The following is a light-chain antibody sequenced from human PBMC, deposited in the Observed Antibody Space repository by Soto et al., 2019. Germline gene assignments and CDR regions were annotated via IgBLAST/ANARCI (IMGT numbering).Light chain of an antibody. CDR2: AAS. CDR1: QSISSS. CDR3: QQTYSAIHT. V-gene: IGKV1-39*01. Sequence: DIQMTQSPSSLSASVGDRVTITCRPSQSISSSLNWYQQKAGKAPKLLIYAASSLQSGVPSRFSGSGSGTDFTLTISSLQPEDSATYYCQQTYSAIHTFGQGTKLEIK. J-gene: IGKJ2*01.